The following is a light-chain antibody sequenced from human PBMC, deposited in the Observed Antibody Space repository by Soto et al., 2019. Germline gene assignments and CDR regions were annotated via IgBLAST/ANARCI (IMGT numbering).Light chain of an antibody. Sequence: QSVLTQPASVSGSPGLSIAISCTGTSRDVGGYNSVSWYQRQPGKVPKLMIYDVSNRPSGVSNRFSGSKSGNTASLTISGLQAEDEGDYYCSSYTTGGSYVFGTGTKLTVL. CDR2: DVS. CDR1: SRDVGGYNS. V-gene: IGLV2-14*01. CDR3: SSYTTGGSYV. J-gene: IGLJ1*01.